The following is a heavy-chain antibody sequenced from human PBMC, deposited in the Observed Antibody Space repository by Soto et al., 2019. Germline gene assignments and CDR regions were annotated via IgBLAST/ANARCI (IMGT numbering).Heavy chain of an antibody. CDR3: ARRARPDFYYMDV. D-gene: IGHD6-6*01. V-gene: IGHV4-39*01. CDR2: IYYLGNT. CDR1: GGSIRSSSSY. Sequence: SETLSLTCSVSGGSIRSSSSYWGWIRQPPGKGLEWVGSIYYLGNTYYNPSLGSRVTISVDTSKNQFSLKLSSVTAADTAVFYCARRARPDFYYMDVWGKGTTVTVSS. J-gene: IGHJ6*03.